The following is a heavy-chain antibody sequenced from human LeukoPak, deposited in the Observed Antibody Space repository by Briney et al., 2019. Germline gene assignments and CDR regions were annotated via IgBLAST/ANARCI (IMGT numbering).Heavy chain of an antibody. Sequence: ASVKVSCKASGYTFTSYGISWVRQAPGQGLEWMGWISAYNGNTNYAQKLQGRVTTTTDTSTSTAYMELRSLRSDDTAVYYCARGGYCSGGSCYVDENMNWFDPWGQGTLVTVSS. J-gene: IGHJ5*02. V-gene: IGHV1-18*01. CDR1: GYTFTSYG. D-gene: IGHD2-15*01. CDR3: ARGGYCSGGSCYVDENMNWFDP. CDR2: ISAYNGNT.